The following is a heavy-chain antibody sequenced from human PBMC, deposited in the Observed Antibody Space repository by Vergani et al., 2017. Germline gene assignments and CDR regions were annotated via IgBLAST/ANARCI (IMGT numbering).Heavy chain of an antibody. V-gene: IGHV5-10-1*01. J-gene: IGHJ4*02. D-gene: IGHD1-26*01. CDR2: IDPSDSYT. CDR3: ARLGGGLWELLPGHY. CDR1: GYSFTSYW. Sequence: EVQLVQSGAEVKKPGESLRISCKGSGYSFTSYWISWVRQMPGKGLEWRGRIDPSDSYTNYSPSFQGHVTISADKSISTAYLQWSSLKASDTAMYYCARLGGGLWELLPGHYWGQGTLVTVSS.